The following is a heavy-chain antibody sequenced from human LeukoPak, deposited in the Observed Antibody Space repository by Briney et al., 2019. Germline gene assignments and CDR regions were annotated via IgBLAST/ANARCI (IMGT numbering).Heavy chain of an antibody. D-gene: IGHD2-21*02. J-gene: IGHJ3*02. CDR1: GYTFTGYY. Sequence: GASVKVSCKASGYTFTGYYMHWVRQPPGQGLEWMGVINPSGGNTNYAQKFQGRITMTRDTSTSTVYMELSSLISEDTAVYYCARDRDWGRLDAFDIWGQGTMVTVSS. CDR3: ARDRDWGRLDAFDI. V-gene: IGHV1-46*01. CDR2: INPSGGNT.